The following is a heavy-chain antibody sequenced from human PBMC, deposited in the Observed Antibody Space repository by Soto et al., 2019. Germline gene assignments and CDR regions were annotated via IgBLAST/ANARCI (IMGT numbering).Heavy chain of an antibody. V-gene: IGHV3-15*07. CDR1: GYTFNNAW. CDR3: TTEPDYSNYFEY. J-gene: IGHJ4*02. CDR2: IRSKADGGTT. D-gene: IGHD4-4*01. Sequence: EVQLVESGGGLVKPGGSLRLSCAASGYTFNNAWMNWVRQAPGKGLEWVGRIRSKADGGTTDYPAPVKDRFTISRDDSKNTLHLHMNSLKTEDTAVYYCTTEPDYSNYFEYWGQGTLVTVSS.